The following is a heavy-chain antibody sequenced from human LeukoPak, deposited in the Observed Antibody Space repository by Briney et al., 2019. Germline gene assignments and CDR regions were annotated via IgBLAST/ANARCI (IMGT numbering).Heavy chain of an antibody. CDR1: GFTFSSYS. J-gene: IGHJ4*02. Sequence: GGSLRLSCAASGFTFSSYSMHWVRQAPGKGLEWVAVISYDGSNKYYADSVKGRFTISRDNSKNTLYLQMNSLRAEDTAVYYCASVSSGYFKAFDYWGQGTLVTVSS. V-gene: IGHV3-30*03. CDR2: ISYDGSNK. D-gene: IGHD3-22*01. CDR3: ASVSSGYFKAFDY.